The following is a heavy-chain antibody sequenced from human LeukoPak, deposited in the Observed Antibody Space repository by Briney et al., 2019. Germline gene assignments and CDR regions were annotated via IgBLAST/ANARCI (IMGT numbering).Heavy chain of an antibody. CDR3: ARGRSTGWYYFDY. Sequence: GGSLRLSCAASGFTVSSNYMSWVRQAPGKGLEWVSVIYSSDGTYYADSVKGRFTISRDNSKNTLYLQMNSLRAEDTAVYYCARGRSTGWYYFDYWGQGTLVTVSS. J-gene: IGHJ4*02. D-gene: IGHD6-19*01. CDR2: IYSSDGT. CDR1: GFTVSSNY. V-gene: IGHV3-66*01.